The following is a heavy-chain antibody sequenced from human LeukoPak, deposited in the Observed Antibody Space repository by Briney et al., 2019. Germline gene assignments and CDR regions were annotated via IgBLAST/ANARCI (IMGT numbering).Heavy chain of an antibody. Sequence: PSETLSLTCTVSGGSISSGSYYWSWIRQPAGKGLEWIGRIYTSGSTNYNPSLKSRVTISVDTSKNQFSLKLSSVTAADTAVYYCAGESLEMATIQHWGQGTLVTVSS. CDR1: GGSISSGSYY. J-gene: IGHJ1*01. D-gene: IGHD5-24*01. CDR3: AGESLEMATIQH. CDR2: IYTSGST. V-gene: IGHV4-61*02.